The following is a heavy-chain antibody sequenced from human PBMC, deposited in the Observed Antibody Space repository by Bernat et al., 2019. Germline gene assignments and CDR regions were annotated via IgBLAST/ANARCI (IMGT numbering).Heavy chain of an antibody. CDR3: ARSPLVGASLAS. D-gene: IGHD1-26*01. Sequence: QVQLQQWGAGLLKPSETLSLTCAVYGGSFSGYYWSWIRQPPGEGLEWIGEINHSGSTNYNPSLKSRVTISVDTSKNQFSLKLSSVTAADTAVYYCARSPLVGASLASWGQGTLVTVSS. V-gene: IGHV4-34*01. CDR1: GGSFSGYY. CDR2: INHSGST. J-gene: IGHJ4*02.